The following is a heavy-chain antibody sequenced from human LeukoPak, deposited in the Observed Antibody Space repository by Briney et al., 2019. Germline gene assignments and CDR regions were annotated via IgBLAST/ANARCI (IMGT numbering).Heavy chain of an antibody. D-gene: IGHD4-17*01. CDR1: GGSISSYY. V-gene: IGHV4-59*01. CDR3: ARVTDHDYGDYFFDY. J-gene: IGHJ4*02. CDR2: IFYSGST. Sequence: SETLSLTCTVSGGSISSYYWSWIRQPPGKGLEWIGYIFYSGSTNYNPSLKSRVTLSVDTSKNQFSLKVSSVTAADTAVYFCARVTDHDYGDYFFDYWGQGTLVTVSS.